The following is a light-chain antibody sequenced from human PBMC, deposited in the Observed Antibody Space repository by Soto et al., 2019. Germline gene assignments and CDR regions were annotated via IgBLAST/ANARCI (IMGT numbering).Light chain of an antibody. J-gene: IGKJ3*01. CDR1: QSLSSN. CDR3: QQYNGWPPL. CDR2: GAS. Sequence: ERVMTQSPATLSVSPGERATLSCRASQSLSSNLAWYQQKPGQAPRLLIYGASTRATGIPARFSGSGSGTEFTLTISSLQSEDFAVYYCQQYNGWPPLFGPGTKVDNK. V-gene: IGKV3-15*01.